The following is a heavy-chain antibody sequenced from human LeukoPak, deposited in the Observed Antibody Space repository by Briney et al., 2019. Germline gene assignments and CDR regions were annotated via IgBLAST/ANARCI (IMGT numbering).Heavy chain of an antibody. CDR3: ARRGRAIYGSGKPLDY. J-gene: IGHJ4*02. Sequence: SETLSLTCTVSGGSISSYYWSWIRQPAGKGLEWIGEINHSGSTNYNPSLKSRVTISVDTSKNQFSLKLSSVTAADTAVYYCARRGRAIYGSGKPLDYWGQGTLVTVSS. CDR2: INHSGST. V-gene: IGHV4-34*01. CDR1: GGSISSYY. D-gene: IGHD3-10*01.